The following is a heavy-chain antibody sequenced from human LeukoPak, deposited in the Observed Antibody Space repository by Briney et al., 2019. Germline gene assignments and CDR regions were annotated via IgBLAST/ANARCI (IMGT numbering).Heavy chain of an antibody. CDR2: IKQDGSEK. J-gene: IGHJ3*02. D-gene: IGHD3-10*01. CDR1: GFTFSDYY. CDR3: ARDLSGNDAFDI. V-gene: IGHV3-7*01. Sequence: GGSLRLSCAASGFTFSDYYMSWIRQAPGKGLEWVANIKQDGSEKYYVDSVKGRFTISRDNAKNSLYLQMNSLRAEDTAVYYCARDLSGNDAFDIWGQGTMVTVSS.